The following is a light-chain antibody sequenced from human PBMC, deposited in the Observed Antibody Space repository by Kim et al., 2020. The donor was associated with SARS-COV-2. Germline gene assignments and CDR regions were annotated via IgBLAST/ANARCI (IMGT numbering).Light chain of an antibody. CDR3: QAWDSSTHNYV. CDR2: QDN. V-gene: IGLV3-1*01. CDR1: KLGVDY. J-gene: IGLJ1*01. Sequence: AGQTASITCSGDKLGVDYVSWYQQRPDPAPVVVIYQDNQRPSGIPERFSGSNSGNTATLTISGTQAMDEADFYCQAWDSSTHNYVFGPGTKVTVL.